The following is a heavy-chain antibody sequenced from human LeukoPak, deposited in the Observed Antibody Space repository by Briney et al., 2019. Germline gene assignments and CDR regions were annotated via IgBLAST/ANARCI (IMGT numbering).Heavy chain of an antibody. J-gene: IGHJ4*02. CDR1: IFGFSNYG. CDR2: VTGSGSAT. CDR3: ATSVYYDYVPGY. Sequence: PGGSLRLSCAASIFGFSNYGMSWVRQAPGKGLEWLSSVTGSGSATYYADSVKGRFTISRDNSKNTLYLHMSSLRAEDTAIYYCATSVYYDYVPGYWGQGTLVTVSS. D-gene: IGHD3-10*02. V-gene: IGHV3-23*01.